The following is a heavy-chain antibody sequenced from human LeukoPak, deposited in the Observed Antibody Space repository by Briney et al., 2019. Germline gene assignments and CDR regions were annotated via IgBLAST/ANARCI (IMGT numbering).Heavy chain of an antibody. J-gene: IGHJ4*02. CDR3: ARTWTPDPFYD. CDR2: IKYKGST. Sequence: DTESLMCTLSVHSISVCYGRCIRHPPGRGRVWLGYIKYKGSTNYNPPLKTRVPLPVEMPKNQFSLKLTSVNAANTAVYCWARTWTPDPFYDWGQGTLVTVSS. CDR1: VHSISVCY. D-gene: IGHD3/OR15-3a*01. V-gene: IGHV4-59*07.